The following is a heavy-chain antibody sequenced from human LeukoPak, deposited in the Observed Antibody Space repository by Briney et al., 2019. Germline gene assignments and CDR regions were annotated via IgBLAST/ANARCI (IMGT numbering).Heavy chain of an antibody. CDR1: GFTFSSYW. D-gene: IGHD3-3*01. J-gene: IGHJ6*02. Sequence: PGGSLRLSCAASGFTFSSYWMSWVRQAPGKGLEWVANIKQDGSEKYYVDSVKGRFTISRDNAKNSLYLQMNSLRAEDTAVYYCARVERLRFLEWLLPRYHYYGMDVWGQGTTVTVSS. V-gene: IGHV3-7*01. CDR2: IKQDGSEK. CDR3: ARVERLRFLEWLLPRYHYYGMDV.